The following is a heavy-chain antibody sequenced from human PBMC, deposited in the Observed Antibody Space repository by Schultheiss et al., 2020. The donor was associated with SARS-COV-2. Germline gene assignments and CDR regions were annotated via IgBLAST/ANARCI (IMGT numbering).Heavy chain of an antibody. CDR3: ARGGRWYYYNWFDP. CDR1: GGSISSSSYY. D-gene: IGHD2/OR15-2a*01. V-gene: IGHV4-31*03. J-gene: IGHJ5*02. Sequence: SETLSLTCTVSGGSISSSSYYWSWIRQPPGKGLEWIGYIYDSGSTYYNPSLKSRVTISVDTSKNQFSLKLSSVTAADTAVYYCARGGRWYYYNWFDPWGQGTLVTVSS. CDR2: IYDSGST.